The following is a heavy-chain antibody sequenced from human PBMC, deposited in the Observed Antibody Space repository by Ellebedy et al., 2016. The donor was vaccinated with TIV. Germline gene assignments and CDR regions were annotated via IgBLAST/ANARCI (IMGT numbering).Heavy chain of an antibody. CDR3: ARDGSFYYFDY. Sequence: GESLKISCAASGFTFSDYYMSWIRQAPGKGLEWVSYISSSGSTIYYADSVKGRFTISRDNAKNSLYLQMNSLRAEDTAVYYCARDGSFYYFDYWGQGTLVTVSS. V-gene: IGHV3-11*01. CDR1: GFTFSDYY. J-gene: IGHJ4*02. CDR2: ISSSGSTI.